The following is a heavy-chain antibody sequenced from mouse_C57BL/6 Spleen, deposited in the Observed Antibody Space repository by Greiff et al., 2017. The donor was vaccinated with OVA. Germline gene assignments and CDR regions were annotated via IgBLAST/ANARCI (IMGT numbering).Heavy chain of an antibody. J-gene: IGHJ1*03. D-gene: IGHD1-1*01. CDR1: GFTFSSYT. CDR3: ARHNYGSSYWYFDV. V-gene: IGHV5-9*01. Sequence: EVQRLESGGGLVKPGGSLKLSCAASGFTFSSYTMSWVRQTPEKRLEWVATISGGGGNTYYPDSVKGRFTISRDNAKNTLYLQMSSLRSEDTALYYCARHNYGSSYWYFDVWGTGTTVTVSS. CDR2: ISGGGGNT.